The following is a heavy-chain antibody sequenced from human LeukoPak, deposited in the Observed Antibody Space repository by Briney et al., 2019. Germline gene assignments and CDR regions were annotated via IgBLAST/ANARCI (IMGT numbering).Heavy chain of an antibody. Sequence: PSETLSLTCAVSGYSISTGYYWGWIRQPPGKGLEWIGTIYHSGSTYYNPSLKSRVTISVDTSKNQFSLKLSSVTAADTAVYYPWFGNYYYAMDVWGKGTTVTVSS. CDR2: IYHSGST. CDR3: WFGNYYYAMDV. CDR1: GYSISTGYY. J-gene: IGHJ6*04. D-gene: IGHD3-10*01. V-gene: IGHV4-38-2*01.